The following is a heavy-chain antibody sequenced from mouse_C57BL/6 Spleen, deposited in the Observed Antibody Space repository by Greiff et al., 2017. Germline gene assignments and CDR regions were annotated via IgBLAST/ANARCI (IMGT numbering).Heavy chain of an antibody. Sequence: VQLQQSGAELARPGASVKLSCKASGYTFTSYGISWVKQRTGQGLEWIGEIYPRSGNTYYNEKFKGKATLTADKSSSTAYMELRRLTSDDSAVYFCTDYSNLKNPYYFGYWGQGTTLTVSS. J-gene: IGHJ2*01. CDR2: IYPRSGNT. CDR1: GYTFTSYG. CDR3: TDYSNLKNPYYFGY. V-gene: IGHV1-81*01. D-gene: IGHD2-5*01.